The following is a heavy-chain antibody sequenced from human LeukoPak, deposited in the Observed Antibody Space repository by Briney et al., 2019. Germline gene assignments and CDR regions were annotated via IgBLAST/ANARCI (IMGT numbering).Heavy chain of an antibody. D-gene: IGHD6-13*01. V-gene: IGHV1-2*02. Sequence: ASVKVSCKASGYTFSGYYMHWVRQAPGQGLEWMVWINPNSGGTNYAQKFQGRVTMTRDTSISTAYMELSRLRSDDTAVYYCARVKWQQLVRSDAFDIWGQGTMVTVSS. J-gene: IGHJ3*02. CDR3: ARVKWQQLVRSDAFDI. CDR1: GYTFSGYY. CDR2: INPNSGGT.